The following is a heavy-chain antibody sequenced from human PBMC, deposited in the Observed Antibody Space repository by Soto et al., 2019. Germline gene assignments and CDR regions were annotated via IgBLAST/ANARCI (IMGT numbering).Heavy chain of an antibody. Sequence: QLQLQESGPGLVKPSETLSLTCTVSGGSISSSSYYWGWIRQPPGKGLEWIGSIYYSGSTYYNPSPKSRLTISVDTSKHQYSLKLSSVTAADTAVYYCARHPMTTVTTRWFDPWGQGTLVTVSS. J-gene: IGHJ5*02. CDR3: ARHPMTTVTTRWFDP. V-gene: IGHV4-39*01. D-gene: IGHD4-17*01. CDR2: IYYSGST. CDR1: GGSISSSSYY.